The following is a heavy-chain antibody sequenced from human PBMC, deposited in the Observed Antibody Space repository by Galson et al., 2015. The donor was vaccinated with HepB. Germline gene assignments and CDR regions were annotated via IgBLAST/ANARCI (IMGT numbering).Heavy chain of an antibody. CDR2: ISGSGGST. Sequence: SLRLSCAASGFTFSSYAMSWVRQAPGKGLEWVSAISGSGGSTYYADSVKGRFTISRDHSKNTLYLQMHSLRAEDTAVYYCAKDGVDCSSTSCYLIHYYYYYYMDVWGKGTTVTVSS. V-gene: IGHV3-23*01. CDR3: AKDGVDCSSTSCYLIHYYYYYYMDV. D-gene: IGHD2-2*01. CDR1: GFTFSSYA. J-gene: IGHJ6*03.